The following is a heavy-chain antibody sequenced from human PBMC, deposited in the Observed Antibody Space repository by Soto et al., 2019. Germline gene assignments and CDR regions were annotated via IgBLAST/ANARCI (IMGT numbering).Heavy chain of an antibody. CDR1: GGSIISYY. CDR2: VFSSGST. J-gene: IGHJ6*02. CDR3: ARVAFSYFGMDV. Sequence: SETLSLTCSVPGGSIISYYCNCFRHPAGKGLEWIGRVFSSGSTNYNASLKSRVTMSIDTSKNEVSLTLRSVTAADTGVYYCARVAFSYFGMDVWGPGTTVTVSS. V-gene: IGHV4-4*07. D-gene: IGHD3-3*02.